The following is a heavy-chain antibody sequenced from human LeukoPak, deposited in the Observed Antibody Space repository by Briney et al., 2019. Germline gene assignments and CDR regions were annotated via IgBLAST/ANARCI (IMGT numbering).Heavy chain of an antibody. Sequence: KAGGSLRLSCAASGFTFSSFSMNWVRQAPGKGLEWVSSIYSTTTYIYYADSVKSRFTISRDNAENSLYLQMNSLRAEDTAVYYCARDQFIHAFDIWGQGTMVTVSS. J-gene: IGHJ3*02. D-gene: IGHD5-24*01. CDR3: ARDQFIHAFDI. CDR2: IYSTTTYI. V-gene: IGHV3-21*01. CDR1: GFTFSSFS.